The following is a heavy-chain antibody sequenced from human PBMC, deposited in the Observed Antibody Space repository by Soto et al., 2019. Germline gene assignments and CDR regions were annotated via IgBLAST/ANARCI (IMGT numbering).Heavy chain of an antibody. CDR3: AREGVSSSWYNYYGMDV. V-gene: IGHV4-59*01. J-gene: IGHJ6*02. CDR1: GGSISSYY. D-gene: IGHD6-13*01. CDR2: IYYSGST. Sequence: PLETLSLPWTVSGGSISSYYWIWIRQPPGKGLEWIGYIYYSGSTNYNPSLKSRVTISVDTSKNQFSLKLSSVTAADTAVYYCAREGVSSSWYNYYGMDVWGQGTTVTVSS.